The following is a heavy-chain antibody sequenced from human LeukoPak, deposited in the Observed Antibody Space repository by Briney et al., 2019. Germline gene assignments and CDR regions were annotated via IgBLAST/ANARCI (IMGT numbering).Heavy chain of an antibody. V-gene: IGHV1-18*01. D-gene: IGHD2-2*01. CDR2: ISAYNGNT. J-gene: IGHJ4*02. CDR3: ARGWGTMTDFDC. CDR1: GYTFTNYG. Sequence: GASVKVSCKPSGYTFTNYGISWVRQAPGHGLEWMGWISAYNGNTNYAQKLQGRITMTTDTSTSTAYMELRSLRSDDTAVYYCARGWGTMTDFDCWGQGTLVTVSS.